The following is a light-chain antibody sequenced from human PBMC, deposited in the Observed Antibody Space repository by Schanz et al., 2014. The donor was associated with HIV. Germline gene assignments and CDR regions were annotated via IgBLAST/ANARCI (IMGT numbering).Light chain of an antibody. V-gene: IGLV2-14*02. Sequence: QSALTQPASVSGSPGQSITISCTGTSSDVGSYNLVSWYQQHPGKAPKLIIYEVNKRPSGVPDRFSGSKSGNTASLTVSGLQAEDEADYYCSSYTTSSTPNYVFGPGTKLTVL. CDR3: SSYTTSSTPNYV. CDR1: SSDVGSYNL. J-gene: IGLJ1*01. CDR2: EVN.